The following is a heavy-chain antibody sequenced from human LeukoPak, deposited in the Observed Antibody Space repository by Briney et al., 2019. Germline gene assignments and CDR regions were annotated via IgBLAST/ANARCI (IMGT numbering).Heavy chain of an antibody. Sequence: EPGGSLRLSCAASGFSIRGHWLTWVRQAPGKGLEWVAHINADGSEKWYVDSVKGRFIISQDNAENSLTLQMNSLRVEDTGVFYCGRGHYGLDVWGQGTTVTVSS. CDR1: GFSIRGHW. CDR2: INADGSEK. J-gene: IGHJ6*02. CDR3: GRGHYGLDV. V-gene: IGHV3-7*01.